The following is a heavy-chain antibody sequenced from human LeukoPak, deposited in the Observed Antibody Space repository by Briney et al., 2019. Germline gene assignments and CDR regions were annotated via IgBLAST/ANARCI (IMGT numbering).Heavy chain of an antibody. V-gene: IGHV3-21*01. CDR2: ISSSSSYI. D-gene: IGHD3-3*01. J-gene: IGHJ4*02. Sequence: SGGSLRLSCAASGFTFSSYSMNWVRQAPGKGLEWVSSISSSSSYIYYADSVKGRFTISRDNAENTLYLQMNSLRAEDTAVYYCARGKGGSGYSIDYWGQGTLVTVSS. CDR1: GFTFSSYS. CDR3: ARGKGGSGYSIDY.